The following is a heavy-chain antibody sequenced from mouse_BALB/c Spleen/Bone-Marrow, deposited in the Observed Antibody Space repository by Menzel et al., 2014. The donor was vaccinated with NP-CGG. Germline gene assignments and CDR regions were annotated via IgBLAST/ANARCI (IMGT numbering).Heavy chain of an antibody. CDR3: TRSMGFYYAMDY. D-gene: IGHD2-3*01. Sequence: VQLQQSGTVLARPGASVKMSCKASGYTFTIYWMHWVKQRPGQGLEWIGAIYPGNSDTSYNQKFKGKAKLTAVTSTSTAYMELSSLTNEDSAVYYCTRSMGFYYAMDYWGQGTSVTVS. J-gene: IGHJ4*01. CDR1: GYTFTIYW. V-gene: IGHV1-5*01. CDR2: IYPGNSDT.